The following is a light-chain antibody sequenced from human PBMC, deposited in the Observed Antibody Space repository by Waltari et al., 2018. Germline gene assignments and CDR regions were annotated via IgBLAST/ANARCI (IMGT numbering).Light chain of an antibody. V-gene: IGKV1-27*01. CDR3: QKYNSAPP. CDR1: QGISNY. CDR2: AAS. Sequence: DIQMTQSPYSLSASVGDRVTITCRASQGISNYLAWYQQKPGKVPKLLIYAASPLQSGVPARFSGSGSGTDFTLTISSLQPEDVATYYCQKYNSAPPFGGGTKVEIK. J-gene: IGKJ4*02.